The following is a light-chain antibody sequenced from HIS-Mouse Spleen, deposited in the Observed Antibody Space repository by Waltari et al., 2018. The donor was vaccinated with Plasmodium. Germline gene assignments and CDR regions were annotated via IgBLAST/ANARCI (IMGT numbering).Light chain of an antibody. CDR1: QSVSSSY. J-gene: IGKJ2*01. Sequence: DIVLPQSPGTLSLSPGERATLTCRASQSVSSSYLAWYQQKPGQAPRLLIYGASSRATGIPDRFSGSGSGTDFTLTISRLEPEDVAVYYCQQYGSSPYTFGQGTKLEIK. V-gene: IGKV3-20*01. CDR3: QQYGSSPYT. CDR2: GAS.